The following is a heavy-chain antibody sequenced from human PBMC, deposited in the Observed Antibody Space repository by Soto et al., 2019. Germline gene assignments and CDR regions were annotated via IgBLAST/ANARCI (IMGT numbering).Heavy chain of an antibody. V-gene: IGHV1-69*04. CDR2: IIPILGIA. CDR1: GGTFSSYT. J-gene: IGHJ4*02. Sequence: SVKVSWKAAGGTFSSYTISWVRQAPGQGLEWMGRIIPILGIANYAQKFQGRVTITADKSTSTAYMELSSLRSEDTAVYYCARDPYQGYYGSGAQRFYFDYWGQGTQVTVSS. CDR3: ARDPYQGYYGSGAQRFYFDY. D-gene: IGHD3-10*01.